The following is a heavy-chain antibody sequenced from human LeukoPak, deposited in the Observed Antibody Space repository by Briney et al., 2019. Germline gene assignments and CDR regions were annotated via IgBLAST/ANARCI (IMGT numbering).Heavy chain of an antibody. CDR3: ARGPIVVVPAAMFEDYYYYGMDV. Sequence: SVKVSCKASGGTFSSYTISWVRQAPGQGLEWMGRIIPILGIANYAQKFQGRVTITADKSTSTAYMELSSLRSEDTAVYYCARGPIVVVPAAMFEDYYYYGMDVWGQGTTVTVSS. V-gene: IGHV1-69*02. D-gene: IGHD2-2*01. CDR2: IIPILGIA. J-gene: IGHJ6*02. CDR1: GGTFSSYT.